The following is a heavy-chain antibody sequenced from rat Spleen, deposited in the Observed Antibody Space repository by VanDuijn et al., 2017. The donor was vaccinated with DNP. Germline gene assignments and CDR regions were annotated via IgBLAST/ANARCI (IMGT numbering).Heavy chain of an antibody. CDR3: VRWVRALDY. D-gene: IGHD4-1*01. J-gene: IGHJ2*01. Sequence: EVQLQESGPGLVKPSQSLSLTCSVTGYSITSSYRWNWIRKFPGNKLEWMGYINSAGSTNYNPSLKSRISITRDTSKNQLFLQVNSVTTEDTATYYCVRWVRALDYWGQGVMVTVSS. CDR2: INSAGST. V-gene: IGHV3-3*01. CDR1: GYSITSSYR.